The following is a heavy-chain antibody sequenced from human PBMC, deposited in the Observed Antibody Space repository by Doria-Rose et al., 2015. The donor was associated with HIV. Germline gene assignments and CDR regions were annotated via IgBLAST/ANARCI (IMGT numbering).Heavy chain of an antibody. D-gene: IGHD2-2*01. J-gene: IGHJ4*02. CDR3: ARIPPFSTSYYFDY. CDR1: GTTFTMYA. V-gene: IGHV1-69*04. CDR2: IIPVLGVA. Sequence: SGTTFTMYAINWVRQAPGQGPEWMGRIIPVLGVANYAQKFQARTTITADDSTSTSYMELTTLRSDDTAIYYCARIPPFSTSYYFDYWGQGTLVTVSS.